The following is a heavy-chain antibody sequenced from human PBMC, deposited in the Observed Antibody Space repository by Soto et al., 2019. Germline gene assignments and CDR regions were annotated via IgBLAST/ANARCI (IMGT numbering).Heavy chain of an antibody. CDR1: GFTFSSYA. CDR3: AKDARFDSGYFDY. J-gene: IGHJ4*02. V-gene: IGHV3-23*01. D-gene: IGHD3-9*01. Sequence: EVQLLESGGGLVQPGGSLRLSCAASGFTFSSYAMSCVRQAPGKGLEWVSAISGSGGSTYYEDSVKGRITIPSDNSKNAPYLEMNRLRTEDTAVDYCAKDARFDSGYFDYWGQGSLVTVSS. CDR2: ISGSGGST.